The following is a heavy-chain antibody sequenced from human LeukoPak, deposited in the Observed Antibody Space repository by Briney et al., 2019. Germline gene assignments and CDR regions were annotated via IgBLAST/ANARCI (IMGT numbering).Heavy chain of an antibody. CDR2: IYTSGST. J-gene: IGHJ4*02. CDR3: ARWTTVTRAYDY. Sequence: SETLSLTCAVYGGSFSGYYWSWIRQPAGKGLEWIGRIYTSGSTNYTPSLKSRVTMSVDTSKNQFSLTLSSVTAADTAVYYCARWTTVTRAYDYWGQGTLVSVSS. D-gene: IGHD4-17*01. CDR1: GGSFSGYY. V-gene: IGHV4-59*10.